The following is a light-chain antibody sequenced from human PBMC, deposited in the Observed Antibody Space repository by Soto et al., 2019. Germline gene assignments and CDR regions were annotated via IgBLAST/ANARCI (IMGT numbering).Light chain of an antibody. CDR3: AAWDDSLSGYV. CDR2: RNN. CDR1: SSNIGSNY. V-gene: IGLV1-47*01. J-gene: IGLJ1*01. Sequence: HSVLTQPPSASGTPEQRVTISCSGSSSNIGSNYVYWYQQLPGTAPKLLIYRNNQRPSGVPDRFSGSKSGTSASLAISGLRSEDEADYYCAAWDDSLSGYVFGTGTKVTVL.